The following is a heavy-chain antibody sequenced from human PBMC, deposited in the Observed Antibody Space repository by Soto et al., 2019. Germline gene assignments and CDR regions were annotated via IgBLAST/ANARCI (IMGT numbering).Heavy chain of an antibody. V-gene: IGHV1-2*02. CDR3: VRGNHDSSGLYLAGWFDP. J-gene: IGHJ5*02. Sequence: QVQLVQSGAEVKKPGASVKVSCKASGYTFTGYYIHWVRQAPGQGLERMGWIIPGSGGTKYAQKFQGRVTVTGYTSTSTVYMELSRLTSDDTAVYYCVRGNHDSSGLYLAGWFDPWGHGTLVTVSS. CDR1: GYTFTGYY. CDR2: IIPGSGGT. D-gene: IGHD3-22*01.